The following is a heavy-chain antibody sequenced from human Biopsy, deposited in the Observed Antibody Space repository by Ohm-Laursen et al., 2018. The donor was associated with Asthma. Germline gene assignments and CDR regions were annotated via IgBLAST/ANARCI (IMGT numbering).Heavy chain of an antibody. CDR3: ARDFTIGSGSPFHF. V-gene: IGHV3-21*01. J-gene: IGHJ4*01. Sequence: GSLRLSCAATGFVFRSHAMHWVRQAPGKGLEWVSSISSLSRYKYYSDSLRGRVTISRDNAKSSLHLQMSSLRAEDTAVYFCARDFTIGSGSPFHFWGPGTLVTVSS. D-gene: IGHD3-10*01. CDR2: ISSLSRYK. CDR1: GFVFRSHA.